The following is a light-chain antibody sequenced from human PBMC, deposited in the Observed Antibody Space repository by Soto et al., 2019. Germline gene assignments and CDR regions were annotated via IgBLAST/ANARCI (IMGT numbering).Light chain of an antibody. CDR3: QQRSNWPLT. CDR1: QTVDNF. J-gene: IGKJ4*01. V-gene: IGKV3-11*01. Sequence: EIVLTQSPVIVSLSPGERATLSCRASQTVDNFLAWYQLKPGKAPRLLIYDAYNRATGIPPRFSGSGSGTDFTLTISSLEPEDSAVYYCQQRSNWPLTFGGGTKVDIK. CDR2: DAY.